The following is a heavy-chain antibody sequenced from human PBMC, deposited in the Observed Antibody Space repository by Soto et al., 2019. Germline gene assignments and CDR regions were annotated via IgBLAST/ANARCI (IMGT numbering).Heavy chain of an antibody. J-gene: IGHJ6*02. Sequence: GASVKVSCKVSGHSFTGHYMHWVRQAPGQGLEWMGWINPNSGDTNYARKFQGRVTMTRDTSIKTVYMELSSLRSDDTAVYYCARALIGFLSWLPDNYYYGMDVWGQGTTVTVSS. CDR2: INPNSGDT. V-gene: IGHV1-2*02. CDR1: GHSFTGHY. D-gene: IGHD3-3*02. CDR3: ARALIGFLSWLPDNYYYGMDV.